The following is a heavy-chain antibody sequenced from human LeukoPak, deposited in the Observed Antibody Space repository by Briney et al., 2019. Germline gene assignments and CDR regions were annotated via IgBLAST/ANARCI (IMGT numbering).Heavy chain of an antibody. CDR3: ARAITMVRGVYYYYMDV. J-gene: IGHJ6*03. CDR1: GFTFSSYS. V-gene: IGHV3-21*01. Sequence: GGSLRLSCAASGFTFSSYSMNWVRQAPGKGLEWVSSISSSSSYIYYADSVKGRFTISGDNAKNSLYLQMNSLRAEDTAVYYCARAITMVRGVYYYYMDVWGKGTTVTVSS. D-gene: IGHD3-10*01. CDR2: ISSSSSYI.